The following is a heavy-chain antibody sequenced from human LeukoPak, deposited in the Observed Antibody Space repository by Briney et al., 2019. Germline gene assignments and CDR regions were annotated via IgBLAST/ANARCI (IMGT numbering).Heavy chain of an antibody. J-gene: IGHJ1*01. Sequence: ASVKVSCKASGYTFTSYDINWVRQATGQGLEWMGWMNPNSGNTGYAQKFQGRVTMTRNTSISTAYMELSSLRSEDTAVYYCARGDTGTRAEYFQHWGQGTLVTVSS. D-gene: IGHD4-17*01. CDR1: GYTFTSYD. CDR2: MNPNSGNT. CDR3: ARGDTGTRAEYFQH. V-gene: IGHV1-8*01.